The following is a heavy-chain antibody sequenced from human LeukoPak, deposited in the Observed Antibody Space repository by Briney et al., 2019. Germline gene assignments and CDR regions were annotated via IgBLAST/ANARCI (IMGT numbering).Heavy chain of an antibody. D-gene: IGHD6-13*01. Sequence: GGSLRLSCAASGFTFSSYSMNWVRQAPGKGLEWVSYISSSSSTIYYADSVKGRFTISRDNAKTSLYLQMNSLRAEDTAVYYCARGPGYSSSWSTHYYYYYYMDVWGKGTTVTVSS. CDR3: ARGPGYSSSWSTHYYYYYYMDV. CDR2: ISSSSSTI. V-gene: IGHV3-48*01. J-gene: IGHJ6*03. CDR1: GFTFSSYS.